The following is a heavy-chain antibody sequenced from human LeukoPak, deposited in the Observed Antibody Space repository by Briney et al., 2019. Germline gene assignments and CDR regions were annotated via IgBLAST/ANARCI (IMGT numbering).Heavy chain of an antibody. Sequence: GASVKVSCKASGYTFTGYYMRWVRQAPGQGLEWMGWINPNSGGTNYAQKFQGWVTMTRDTSISTAYMELSRLRSDDTAVYYCARESCSGGSCYSFGLGAFDIWGQGTMVTVSS. J-gene: IGHJ3*02. D-gene: IGHD2-15*01. CDR3: ARESCSGGSCYSFGLGAFDI. CDR1: GYTFTGYY. V-gene: IGHV1-2*04. CDR2: INPNSGGT.